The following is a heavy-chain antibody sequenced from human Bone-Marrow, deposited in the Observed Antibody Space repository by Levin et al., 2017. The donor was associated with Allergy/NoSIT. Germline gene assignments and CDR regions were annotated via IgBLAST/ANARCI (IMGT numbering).Heavy chain of an antibody. CDR1: GFSFRSYD. V-gene: IGHV3-13*04. D-gene: IGHD5-18*01. CDR3: ARDRLGYGLSTGYYYYALDV. CDR2: ILAAGDT. Sequence: GGSLRLSCAASGFSFRSYDIHWVRQAPGGRLEWVSTILAAGDTFYSDSVRGRFTISREDTKTSVYLQMNTLRVGDSAVYYCARDRLGYGLSTGYYYYALDVWGQGTTVTVSS. J-gene: IGHJ6*02.